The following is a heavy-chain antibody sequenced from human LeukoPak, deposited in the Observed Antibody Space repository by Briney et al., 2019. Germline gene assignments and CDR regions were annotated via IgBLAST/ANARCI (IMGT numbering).Heavy chain of an antibody. J-gene: IGHJ4*02. V-gene: IGHV1-69*01. CDR3: ARDWPGSEAAAILHY. CDR1: GGTLSSYA. D-gene: IGHD2-2*01. CDR2: IIPIFGTA. Sequence: SVKVSCKASGGTLSSYAISWVRQAPGQGLEWMGGIIPIFGTANYAQKFQGRVTITADESTSTAYMELSSLRSEDTAVYYCARDWPGSEAAAILHYWGQGTLVTVSS.